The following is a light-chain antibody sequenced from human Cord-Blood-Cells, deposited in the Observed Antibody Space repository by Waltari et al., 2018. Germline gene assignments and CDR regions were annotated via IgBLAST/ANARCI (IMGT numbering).Light chain of an antibody. CDR2: DVS. Sequence: QSALTQPASVSGSPGQSITISCTGTSSDVGGYNYVSWYQQHPGKAPKLMIYDVSKRPSGVSKRVSGSKSGNTASRTISGLQAEDEADYYCSSYTSSSPDVVFGGGTKLTVL. J-gene: IGLJ2*01. V-gene: IGLV2-14*01. CDR1: SSDVGGYNY. CDR3: SSYTSSSPDVV.